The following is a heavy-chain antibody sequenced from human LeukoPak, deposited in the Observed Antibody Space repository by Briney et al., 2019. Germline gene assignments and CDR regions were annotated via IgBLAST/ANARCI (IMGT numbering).Heavy chain of an antibody. CDR1: GGSFSGYY. V-gene: IGHV4-34*01. CDR2: INHSGST. Sequence: PSETLSLTCAVYGGSFSGYYWSWIRQPPGKGLEWIGEINHSGSTNYNPSLKSRVTISVDKSKNQFSLKLSSVTAADTAVYYCARVVVTGYRLNYYFDYWGQGTLVTVSS. J-gene: IGHJ4*02. D-gene: IGHD3-9*01. CDR3: ARVVVTGYRLNYYFDY.